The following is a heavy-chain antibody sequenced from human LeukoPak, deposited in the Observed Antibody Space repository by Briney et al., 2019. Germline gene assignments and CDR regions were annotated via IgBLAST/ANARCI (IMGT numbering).Heavy chain of an antibody. V-gene: IGHV3-21*01. D-gene: IGHD6-13*01. CDR2: ISSSSSYI. CDR1: GFTFSGYS. CDR3: AREAAAAVDY. J-gene: IGHJ4*02. Sequence: GSLRLSCAASGFTFSGYSMNWVRQAPGKGLEWVSSISSSSSYIYYADSVKGRFTISRDNAKNSLYLQMNSLRAEDTAVYYCAREAAAAVDYWGQGTLVTVSS.